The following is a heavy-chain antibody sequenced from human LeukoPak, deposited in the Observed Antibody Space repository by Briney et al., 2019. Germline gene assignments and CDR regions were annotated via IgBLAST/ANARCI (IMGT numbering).Heavy chain of an antibody. V-gene: IGHV3-23*01. CDR3: ARSQAILGGTYYHYGMDV. D-gene: IGHD1-26*01. CDR1: GFTFSSYA. J-gene: IGHJ6*02. Sequence: PGGSLRLSCAASGFTFSSYAMSWLRQAPGKGLEWVSSISGSYGTTYYADSVKGRFSISRDNAKNSVFLQMNSLRDDDTAVYHCARSQAILGGTYYHYGMDVWGQGTTVTVSS. CDR2: ISGSYGTT.